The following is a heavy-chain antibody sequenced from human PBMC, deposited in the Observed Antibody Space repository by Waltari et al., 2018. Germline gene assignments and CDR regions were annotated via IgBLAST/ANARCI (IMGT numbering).Heavy chain of an antibody. Sequence: QVQLQESGPGLVKPSETLSLTCTVSGGSISSYYWSWIRQPPGKGLEWIGYIYYSGSTNYNPSLKSRGTISVDTSKNQFSLKLSSVTAADTAVYYCARGSVAVAADLDYWGQGTLVTVSS. V-gene: IGHV4-59*01. CDR2: IYYSGST. J-gene: IGHJ4*02. CDR1: GGSISSYY. D-gene: IGHD6-19*01. CDR3: ARGSVAVAADLDY.